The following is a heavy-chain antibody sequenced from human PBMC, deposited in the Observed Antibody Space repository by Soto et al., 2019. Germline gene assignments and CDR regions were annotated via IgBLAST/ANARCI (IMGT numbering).Heavy chain of an antibody. CDR2: ISSSCSSI. CDR1: GFTFSSYE. V-gene: IGHV3-48*03. CDR3: ASWYSSGWFFPDYYGMDV. D-gene: IGHD6-19*01. Sequence: GSLRLSCAVSGFTFSSYEINWFRHAPVEWLEWVSYISSSCSSIYYADTMKGRFTISRDNATNTLYLQMNSLRAEDTAVYYCASWYSSGWFFPDYYGMDVWGQGTTVTVSS. J-gene: IGHJ6*02.